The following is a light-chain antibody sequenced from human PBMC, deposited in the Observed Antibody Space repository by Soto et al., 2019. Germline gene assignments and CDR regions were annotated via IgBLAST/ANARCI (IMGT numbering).Light chain of an antibody. CDR1: QSVLYSSNNKNY. CDR3: QQYYSIGKT. J-gene: IGKJ1*01. CDR2: WAS. V-gene: IGKV4-1*01. Sequence: DIVMTQSPDSLAVSLGERATINCKSSQSVLYSSNNKNYLAWYQQKPGQPPKLLIYWASTRESGVPDRFSGSGSGTDFTLTISSLQAEDVAVYYCQQYYSIGKTFGQGTKVEIK.